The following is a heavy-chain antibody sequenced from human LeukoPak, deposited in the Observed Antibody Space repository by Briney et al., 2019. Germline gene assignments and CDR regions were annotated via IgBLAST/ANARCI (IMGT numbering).Heavy chain of an antibody. V-gene: IGHV4-59*01. CDR2: IYYSGST. D-gene: IGHD3-22*01. CDR3: ARAVKYYYDSSGYPKWFDP. J-gene: IGHJ5*02. Sequence: SETLSLTCTVSGGSIISYYWSWIRQPPGKGLEWIGYIYYSGSTNYNPSLKSRVTISVDTSKNQFSLKLSSVTAADTAVYYCARAVKYYYDSSGYPKWFDPWGQGTLVTVSS. CDR1: GGSIISYY.